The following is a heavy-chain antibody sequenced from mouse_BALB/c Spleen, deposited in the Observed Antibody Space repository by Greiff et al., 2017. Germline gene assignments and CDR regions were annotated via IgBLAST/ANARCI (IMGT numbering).Heavy chain of an antibody. D-gene: IGHD2-1*01. J-gene: IGHJ2*01. CDR2: ISTYYGDA. CDR1: GYTFTDYA. CDR3: ARRGYGNYPYFDY. Sequence: QVQLQQSGAELVRPGVSVKISCKGSGYTFTDYAMHWVKQSHAKSLEWIGVISTYYGDASYNQKFKGKATMTVDKSSSTAYMELARLTSEDSAIYYCARRGYGNYPYFDYWGQGTTLTVSS. V-gene: IGHV1S137*01.